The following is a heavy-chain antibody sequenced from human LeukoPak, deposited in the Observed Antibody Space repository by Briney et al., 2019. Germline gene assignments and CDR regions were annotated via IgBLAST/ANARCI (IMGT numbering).Heavy chain of an antibody. CDR3: ATSRDRIAAAGRDEFDY. V-gene: IGHV1-2*06. Sequence: ASVEVSCKASGYTFTDYYIHWVRQAPGQGLEWMGRINPNSGGTNYAQKFQGRVTMARDTSISTAYMELSRLSSDDTAVYYCATSRDRIAAAGRDEFDYWGQGTLVTVSS. CDR1: GYTFTDYY. D-gene: IGHD6-13*01. CDR2: INPNSGGT. J-gene: IGHJ4*02.